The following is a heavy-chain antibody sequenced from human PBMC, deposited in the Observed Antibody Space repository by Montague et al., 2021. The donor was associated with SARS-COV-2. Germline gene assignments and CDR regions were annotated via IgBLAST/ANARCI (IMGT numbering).Heavy chain of an antibody. CDR1: GFTFSSYA. CDR2: ISYDGSNK. J-gene: IGHJ4*02. CDR3: ARGYSGSYYSYFDY. D-gene: IGHD1-26*01. V-gene: IGHV3-30*04. Sequence: SLILSCAASGFTFSSYAMHWVRQAPVKGLEWVAVISYDGSNKYYXDSVKGRFTISRDNSKNTLYLQMNSLRAEDTAVYYCARGYSGSYYSYFDYWGQGTLVTVAS.